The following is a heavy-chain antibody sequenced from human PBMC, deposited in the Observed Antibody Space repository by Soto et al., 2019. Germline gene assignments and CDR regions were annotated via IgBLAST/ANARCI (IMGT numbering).Heavy chain of an antibody. CDR3: ASSYGSGSYYFKYNWFDP. Sequence: PSETLSLTCTVSGDSISRADYHWSWIRQPPGKGLEWIGNIYYTGKTNYNPALESRLILSIDTSKNQFSLKLSSVTAADTAVYYCASSYGSGSYYFKYNWFDPWGQGTLVTVSS. D-gene: IGHD3-10*01. CDR1: GDSISRADYH. J-gene: IGHJ5*02. CDR2: IYYTGKT. V-gene: IGHV4-30-4*01.